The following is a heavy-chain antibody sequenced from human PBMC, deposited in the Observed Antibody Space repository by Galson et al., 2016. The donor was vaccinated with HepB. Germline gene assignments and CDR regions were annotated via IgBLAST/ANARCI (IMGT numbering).Heavy chain of an antibody. J-gene: IGHJ4*02. V-gene: IGHV3-21*06. D-gene: IGHD3-10*01. Sequence: SLRLSCAASGFDFSTFTVNWVRQVPGKGLEWVSSISSSSLSIYYADSLRGRFTVSRDNSKNSLFLQMNSLGAEDTAMYYCARWSRGTGSSLDFWGQGTLVTVSS. CDR2: ISSSSLSI. CDR3: ARWSRGTGSSLDF. CDR1: GFDFSTFT.